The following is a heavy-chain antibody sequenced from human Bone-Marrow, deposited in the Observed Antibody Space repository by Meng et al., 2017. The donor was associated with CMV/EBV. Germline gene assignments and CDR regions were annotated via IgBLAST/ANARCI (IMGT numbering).Heavy chain of an antibody. CDR2: IWHDGGEK. J-gene: IGHJ3*01. D-gene: IGHD2-15*01. Sequence: GESLKISCAASGFTFSSYGMHWVRQAPGKGLEWVAFIWHDGGEKYYADSVKGRFTISRDNSKNTLYLQMNSLRNEDTAVYFCANSFRGGSASFTDAFDVWGQGTMVTVSS. V-gene: IGHV3-30*02. CDR3: ANSFRGGSASFTDAFDV. CDR1: GFTFSSYG.